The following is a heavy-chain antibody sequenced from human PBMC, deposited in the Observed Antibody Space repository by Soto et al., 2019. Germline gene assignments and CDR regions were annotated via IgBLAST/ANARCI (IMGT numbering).Heavy chain of an antibody. V-gene: IGHV1-18*01. J-gene: IGHJ4*02. CDR1: GYAFTTYG. CDR2: ISAHNGNT. CDR3: ARVRYGDY. Sequence: QVHLVQSGAEVKKPGASVKVSCKGSGYAFTTYGITWVRQAPGQGLEWMGWISAHNGNTNYAQKLPGRVTVTRDTSTSTAYMELRSLRSDDTAVYYCARVRYGDYWGQGALVTVSS. D-gene: IGHD1-1*01.